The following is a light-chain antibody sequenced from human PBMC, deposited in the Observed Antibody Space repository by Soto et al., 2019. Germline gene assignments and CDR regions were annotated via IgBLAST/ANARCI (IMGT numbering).Light chain of an antibody. CDR3: SSHVRSITL. CDR1: ISDVSAYNY. J-gene: IGLJ2*01. Sequence: QSALTQPASVSGSPGQSITVSCTGTISDVSAYNYVSWYQHHPGKAPKLIIYEVSNRPSGVSNRFSGSKSGSTASLTISGLQAEDEADYYCSSHVRSITLFGGGIKLTVL. V-gene: IGLV2-14*01. CDR2: EVS.